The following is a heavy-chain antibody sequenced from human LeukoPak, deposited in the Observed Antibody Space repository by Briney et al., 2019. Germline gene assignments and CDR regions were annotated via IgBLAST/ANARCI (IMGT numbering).Heavy chain of an antibody. V-gene: IGHV3-21*01. D-gene: IGHD5-24*01. Sequence: GGSLRLSCAASGFNFSSYAMSWVRQAPGKGLEWVSSISTSSTYIYYADSVKGRFTISRDNAKKSLSLQMNSLRAEDTAVYYCAREGRDGYNFYWYFDLWGRGTLVTVSS. J-gene: IGHJ2*01. CDR2: ISTSSTYI. CDR1: GFNFSSYA. CDR3: AREGRDGYNFYWYFDL.